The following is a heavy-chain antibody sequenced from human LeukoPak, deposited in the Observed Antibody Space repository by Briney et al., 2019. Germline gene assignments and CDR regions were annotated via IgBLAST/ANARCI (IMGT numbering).Heavy chain of an antibody. CDR1: GFTFSSYW. V-gene: IGHV3-74*01. Sequence: GGSLRLSCAASGFTFSSYWTHWVRQAPGKGLVCVSRITSDRSSTSYADSVRGRFTISRDNAKNTVYLQMNSLRAEDTAVYYCARDLTGAVFDFWGQGTLVTVSS. CDR2: ITSDRSST. J-gene: IGHJ4*02. D-gene: IGHD1-26*01. CDR3: ARDLTGAVFDF.